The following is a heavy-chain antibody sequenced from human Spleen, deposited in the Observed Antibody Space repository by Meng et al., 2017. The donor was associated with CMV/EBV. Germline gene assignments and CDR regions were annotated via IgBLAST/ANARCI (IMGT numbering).Heavy chain of an antibody. CDR2: IDPDNGDT. J-gene: IGHJ4*02. D-gene: IGHD2/OR15-2a*01. CDR3: ARDLYASSADHFDY. CDR1: GYTFTGYF. V-gene: IGHV1-2*02. Sequence: SVKVSCKASGYTFTGYFIHWVRQAPGQGLEWMGWIDPDNGDTNYAQKFQGRVTMTRDTSIRTVYLDLSRLTSDDTAVYYCARDLYASSADHFDYWGQGTLVTVSS.